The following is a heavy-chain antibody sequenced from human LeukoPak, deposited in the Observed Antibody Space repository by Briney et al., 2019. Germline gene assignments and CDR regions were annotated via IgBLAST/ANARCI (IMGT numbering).Heavy chain of an antibody. Sequence: TGGSLRLSCAASGFTFSSYAMSWVRQAPGKGLEWVSAVSGSGGSTYYADSVKGRFTISRDNSKNTLYLQMNSLRAEDTAVYYCARGRLGRAAAFDYWGQGTLVTVSS. CDR3: ARGRLGRAAAFDY. V-gene: IGHV3-23*01. CDR2: VSGSGGST. D-gene: IGHD6-13*01. J-gene: IGHJ4*02. CDR1: GFTFSSYA.